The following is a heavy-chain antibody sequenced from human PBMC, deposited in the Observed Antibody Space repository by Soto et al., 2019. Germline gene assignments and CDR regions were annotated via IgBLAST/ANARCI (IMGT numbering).Heavy chain of an antibody. J-gene: IGHJ6*02. CDR1: GFTFSSYW. CDR2: IKQDGSEK. CDR3: ARELWDYYYSGMDV. V-gene: IGHV3-7*03. D-gene: IGHD3-10*01. Sequence: PRLSCAASGFTFSSYWMSWVRQAPGKGLEWVANIKQDGSEKYYVDSVKGRFTISRDNAKNSLYLQMNSLRAEDTAVYYCARELWDYYYSGMDVWRQRTTVTVS.